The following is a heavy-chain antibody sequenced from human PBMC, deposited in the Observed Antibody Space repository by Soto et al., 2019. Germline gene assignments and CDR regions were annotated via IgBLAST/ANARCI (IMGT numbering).Heavy chain of an antibody. J-gene: IGHJ4*02. Sequence: QMQLVQSVPEVKNPGTSVKVSCKASGFTFTSSAVQWVRQARGQRLEWIGWIGVGSGNRHYAQKFQERVTITRDMSTNTAYMELSSLRSEDTAVYYCAALGVNFDHWGQGTLVTVSS. V-gene: IGHV1-58*01. CDR3: AALGVNFDH. CDR2: IGVGSGNR. D-gene: IGHD2-8*01. CDR1: GFTFTSSA.